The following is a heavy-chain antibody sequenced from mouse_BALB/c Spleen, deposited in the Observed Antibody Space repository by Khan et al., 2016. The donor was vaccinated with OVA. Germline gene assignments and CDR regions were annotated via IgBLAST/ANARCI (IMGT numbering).Heavy chain of an antibody. J-gene: IGHJ1*01. Sequence: EVELVEPGGGLVQPGGSRKLSCAASGFTFSSFGMHWVRQAPEKGLEWVAYISSGNATIYYADIVKGRFTISRDNPKNTLFLQMTSLRSEDTAMYYCARSMISTWYFDVWGAGTTVTVSS. CDR3: ARSMISTWYFDV. CDR1: GFTFSSFG. V-gene: IGHV5-17*02. CDR2: ISSGNATI. D-gene: IGHD2-4*01.